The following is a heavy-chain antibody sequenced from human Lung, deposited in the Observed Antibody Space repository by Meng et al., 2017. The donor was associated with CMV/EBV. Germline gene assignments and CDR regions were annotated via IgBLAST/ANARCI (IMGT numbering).Heavy chain of an antibody. D-gene: IGHD1-26*01. CDR1: GFIFSTYG. CDR3: AKWGSGSYFDS. J-gene: IGHJ4*02. Sequence: GGSLRLSCAASGFIFSTYGMHWVRQAPGKGLEWVAFIRYDESDKYYADSVKGRFTISRDNSKNTLYLQMNSLRAEDTAVYYCAKWGSGSYFDSWGQGTLVXVSS. CDR2: IRYDESDK. V-gene: IGHV3-30*02.